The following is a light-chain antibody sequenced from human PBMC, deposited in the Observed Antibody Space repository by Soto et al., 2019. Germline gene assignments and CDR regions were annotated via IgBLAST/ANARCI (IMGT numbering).Light chain of an antibody. CDR3: QQRYNWPWT. Sequence: EIVLTQSPATLSLSPGGRATLSCRASQSVRNYLAWYQQKPGQAPRLLIYDASNGATGIPARFSGSGSGTDFTLTISSLEPEDFAVYYCQQRYNWPWTFGQGTKVEIK. CDR1: QSVRNY. J-gene: IGKJ1*01. CDR2: DAS. V-gene: IGKV3-11*01.